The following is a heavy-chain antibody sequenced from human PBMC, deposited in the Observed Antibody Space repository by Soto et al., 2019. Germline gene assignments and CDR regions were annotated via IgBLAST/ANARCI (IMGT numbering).Heavy chain of an antibody. Sequence: ETRSVACPDHGVSVSSGRYDPSWIRQPPGKGLEGIGYIYYSGSTNYNPSLKSRVTISVDTSKNQFSLKLSSVNAADTAVYYCARASIAARRVNENWFDPWGQGTLVTVYS. J-gene: IGHJ5*02. V-gene: IGHV4-61*01. CDR1: GVSVSSGRYD. CDR2: IYYSGST. CDR3: ARASIAARRVNENWFDP. D-gene: IGHD6-6*01.